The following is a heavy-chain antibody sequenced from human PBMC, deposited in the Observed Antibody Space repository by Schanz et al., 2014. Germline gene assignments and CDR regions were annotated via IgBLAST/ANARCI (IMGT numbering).Heavy chain of an antibody. V-gene: IGHV3-11*05. J-gene: IGHJ6*02. Sequence: QVQLVESGGGLVKPGGSLRLSCVASGFTFSDYYMSWIRQAPGKGLEWVSTIASGGSHTFYADSVTGRFTISGDNSKNTLFLQMNSLRVEDTAIYYCAKIWKAHHLTGRPGWSDGMDVWGQGTMVTVSS. CDR3: AKIWKAHHLTGRPGWSDGMDV. CDR1: GFTFSDYY. D-gene: IGHD3-3*01. CDR2: IASGGSHT.